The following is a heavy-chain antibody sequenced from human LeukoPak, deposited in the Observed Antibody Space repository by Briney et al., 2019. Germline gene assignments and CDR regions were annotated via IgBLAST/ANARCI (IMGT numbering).Heavy chain of an antibody. CDR1: GGSISSYY. Sequence: PSETLSLTCTVSGGSISSYYWSWIRQPPGKGLEWIGYIYYSGSTNYNPSLKSRVTISVDTSKNQFSLKLSSVTAADTAVCYCARLPMTTVTTSAFDIWGQGTMVTVSS. CDR3: ARLPMTTVTTSAFDI. V-gene: IGHV4-59*08. CDR2: IYYSGST. J-gene: IGHJ3*02. D-gene: IGHD4-17*01.